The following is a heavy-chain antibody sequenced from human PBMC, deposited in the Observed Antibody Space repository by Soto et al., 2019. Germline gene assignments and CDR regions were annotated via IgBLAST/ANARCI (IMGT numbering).Heavy chain of an antibody. CDR1: GFNVSSDY. Sequence: EVQLVESGGGLIQPGGSLRLSCTASGFNVSSDYMNWVRHAPGKGLEWVSVLATDGFTSYADSVKGRFTISRDNSKNTLYLQMNSLRVEDTAVYYCARDSETSSSWSLDYWGQGTLVTVSS. V-gene: IGHV3-53*01. J-gene: IGHJ4*02. D-gene: IGHD6-13*01. CDR3: ARDSETSSSWSLDY. CDR2: LATDGFT.